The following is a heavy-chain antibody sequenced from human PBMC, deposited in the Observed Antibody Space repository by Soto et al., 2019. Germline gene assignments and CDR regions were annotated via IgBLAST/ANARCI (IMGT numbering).Heavy chain of an antibody. CDR1: GFTFTSST. J-gene: IGHJ4*02. D-gene: IGHD3-10*01. Sequence: SVKVSCKASGFTFTSSTMQWVRQARGQRLEWIGWIVVGSGDTNYAQTFKERVTITRDMSTSTAYLDLSGLTSEDTAVYYCARHNYGSGSTYFDYWGQGTLVTVS. V-gene: IGHV1-58*02. CDR2: IVVGSGDT. CDR3: ARHNYGSGSTYFDY.